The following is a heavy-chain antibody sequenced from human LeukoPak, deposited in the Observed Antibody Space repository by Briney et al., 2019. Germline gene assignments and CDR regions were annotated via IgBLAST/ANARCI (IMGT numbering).Heavy chain of an antibody. CDR3: ARCGSGSPVGDFDL. Sequence: SETLSHTCTVSGASISSGGYYWSWIRQHPGKGLEWIGYIYYSGSTYYNPSLKSRVTISVDTSKNQFSLKLSSVTAADTAVYYCARCGSGSPVGDFDLWGRGTLVTVSS. V-gene: IGHV4-39*01. CDR1: GASISSGGYY. CDR2: IYYSGST. D-gene: IGHD3-10*01. J-gene: IGHJ2*01.